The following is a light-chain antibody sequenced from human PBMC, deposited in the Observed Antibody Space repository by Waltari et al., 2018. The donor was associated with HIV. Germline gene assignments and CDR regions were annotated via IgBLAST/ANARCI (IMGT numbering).Light chain of an antibody. J-gene: IGLJ3*02. CDR3: QSYDRSLSESYDRSLSGSV. V-gene: IGLV1-40*01. Sequence: QSVLTQPPSVSGAPGQRVTISCTGSSSNIGADYDVHWYQQFPGTAPRLLIYANSNRPSGVPDRFSGSKSGTSASLAITGLQAEDEADYYCQSYDRSLSESYDRSLSGSVFGGGTKLTVL. CDR2: ANS. CDR1: SSNIGADYD.